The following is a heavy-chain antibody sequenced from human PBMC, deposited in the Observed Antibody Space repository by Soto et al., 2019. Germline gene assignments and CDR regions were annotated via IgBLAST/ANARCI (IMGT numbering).Heavy chain of an antibody. CDR3: AKDLAREGSTSG. Sequence: GGSLRLSCAASGFTFSSYAMSWVRQAPGKGLEWVSAISGSGGSKYYADSVKGRFTSSRDNSKNTPYLQMNSLRAEDTAVYYCAKDLAREGSTSGWGQGTLVTVSS. J-gene: IGHJ4*02. CDR2: ISGSGGSK. CDR1: GFTFSSYA. V-gene: IGHV3-23*01. D-gene: IGHD2-2*01.